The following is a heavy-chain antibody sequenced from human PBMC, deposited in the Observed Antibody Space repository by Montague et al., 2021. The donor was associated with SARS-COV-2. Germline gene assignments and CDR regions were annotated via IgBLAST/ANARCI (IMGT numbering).Heavy chain of an antibody. Sequence: CAISADSVSSNSVAWNWIRQSPSRGLEWLGRTYYRSKWYSDYAPSVRGRLTVNPDASKNEFSLELNYVTPEDTAVYYCVRYSGWFYFDFWGQGTLVTVSS. V-gene: IGHV6-1*01. CDR3: VRYSGWFYFDF. CDR2: TYYRSKWYS. CDR1: ADSVSSNSVA. J-gene: IGHJ4*02. D-gene: IGHD6-19*01.